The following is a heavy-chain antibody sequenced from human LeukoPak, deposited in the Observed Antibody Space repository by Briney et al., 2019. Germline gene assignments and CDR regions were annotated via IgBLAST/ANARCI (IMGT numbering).Heavy chain of an antibody. D-gene: IGHD3-16*02. J-gene: IGHJ2*01. V-gene: IGHV4-34*01. CDR3: ARALQENYVRGSFRPLRRYFDR. Sequence: SETLSLTCAVYGGSFSGYFWEWIRQPPGKGLEWIGGINHSGTSNSNPSLKTRATISVDTSKNQFSLKLRSVTAADTAVYYCARALQENYVRGSFRPLRRYFDRWGRGTLVAVSS. CDR2: INHSGTS. CDR1: GGSFSGYF.